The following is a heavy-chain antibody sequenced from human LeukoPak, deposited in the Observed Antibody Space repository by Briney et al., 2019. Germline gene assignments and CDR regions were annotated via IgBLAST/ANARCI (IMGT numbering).Heavy chain of an antibody. CDR2: ISAYNGNT. D-gene: IGHD3-10*01. Sequence: ASVKVSCKASGYTFTSYGISWVRQAPGQGLEWMGWISAYNGNTNYAQKLQGRVTMTTDTSTSTAYMKLRSLRSDDTAVYYCARDLQITMVRGVIIRDYYYYGMDVWGQGTTVTVSS. J-gene: IGHJ6*02. CDR3: ARDLQITMVRGVIIRDYYYYGMDV. CDR1: GYTFTSYG. V-gene: IGHV1-18*01.